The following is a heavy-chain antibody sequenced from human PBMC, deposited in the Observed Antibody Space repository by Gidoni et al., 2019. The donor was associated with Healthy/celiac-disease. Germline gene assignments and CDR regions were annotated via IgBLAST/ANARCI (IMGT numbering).Heavy chain of an antibody. J-gene: IGHJ6*02. Sequence: QVQLVESGGGLVKPGGSLRLPCAASGFTFSDSYMSWIRQAPGKGLEWVSYIRSSGSTIYYADSVKGRFTISRDNAKNSLYLQMNSLRAEDTAVYYCARDFWELRGHYYYGMDVWGQGPTVTVSS. CDR3: ARDFWELRGHYYYGMDV. V-gene: IGHV3-11*01. D-gene: IGHD3-10*01. CDR1: GFTFSDSY. CDR2: IRSSGSTI.